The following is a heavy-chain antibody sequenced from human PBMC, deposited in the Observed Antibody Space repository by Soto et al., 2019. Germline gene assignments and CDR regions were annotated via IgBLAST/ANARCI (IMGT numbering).Heavy chain of an antibody. CDR1: GFTFSSYG. J-gene: IGHJ4*02. CDR3: AKTREIMVRGVTHLDY. D-gene: IGHD3-10*01. CDR2: ISYDGSNK. Sequence: PVGSLRLSCAASGFTFSSYGMHWVRQAPGKGLEWVAVISYDGSNKYYADSVKGRFTISRDNSKNTLYLQMNSLRAEDTAVYYCAKTREIMVRGVTHLDYWGQGTLVTVSS. V-gene: IGHV3-30*18.